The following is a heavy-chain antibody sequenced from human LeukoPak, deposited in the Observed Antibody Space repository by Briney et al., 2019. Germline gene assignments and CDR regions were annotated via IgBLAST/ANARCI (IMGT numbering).Heavy chain of an antibody. CDR1: GFTFSTYG. J-gene: IGHJ6*03. D-gene: IGHD3-10*01. CDR3: ARDRVFYYYMDV. Sequence: GGSLRLSCAASGFTFSTYGMSWVRQAPGKGLEWVSGISGSGGSRFYTDSVKGRFTISRDNAKNSLYLQMNSLRAEDTAVYYCARDRVFYYYMDVWGKGTTVTISS. CDR2: ISGSGGSR. V-gene: IGHV3-21*01.